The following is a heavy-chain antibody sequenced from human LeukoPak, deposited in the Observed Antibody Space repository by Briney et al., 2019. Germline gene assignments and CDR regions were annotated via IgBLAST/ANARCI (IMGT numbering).Heavy chain of an antibody. CDR1: GFTFSDYY. D-gene: IGHD5-12*01. Sequence: GGSLRLSCAASGFTFSDYYMSWIRQAPGKGLEWVSSISSSSSYIYYADSVKGRFTISRDNAKNSLYLQMNSLRAEDTAVYYCARDSGYDLPFDYWGQGTLVTVSS. J-gene: IGHJ4*02. CDR3: ARDSGYDLPFDY. V-gene: IGHV3-11*06. CDR2: ISSSSSYI.